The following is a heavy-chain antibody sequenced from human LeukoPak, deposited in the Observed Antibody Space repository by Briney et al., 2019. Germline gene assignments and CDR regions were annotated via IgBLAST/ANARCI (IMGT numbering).Heavy chain of an antibody. CDR1: GFTFSSYS. Sequence: GGSLRLSCAASGFTFSSYSMNWVRQAPGKGLEWVSSISSSSSYIYYADSVKGRFTISRDNAKNSLYLQMNSLRAEDTAVYYCARDLDAGYSXGWXRXGXXFDIWGQGTMVTVS. D-gene: IGHD6-19*01. CDR2: ISSSSSYI. V-gene: IGHV3-21*01. CDR3: ARDLDAGYSXGWXRXGXXFDI. J-gene: IGHJ3*02.